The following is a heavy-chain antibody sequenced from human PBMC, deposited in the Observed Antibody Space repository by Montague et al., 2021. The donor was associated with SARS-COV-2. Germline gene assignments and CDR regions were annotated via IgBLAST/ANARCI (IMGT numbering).Heavy chain of an antibody. Sequence: SETLSLTCTVSGDSVDSDCWSWVRQPPGERLEWIGHIHYTESTEYNPSLKSRASLSADAPKNSLSLSLAPVTAADTAVYYCARGRAVTTFYYYYYGMDVWGQGTTVTVSS. J-gene: IGHJ6*02. CDR2: IHYTEST. CDR1: GDSVDSDC. D-gene: IGHD4-17*01. CDR3: ARGRAVTTFYYYYYGMDV. V-gene: IGHV4-59*02.